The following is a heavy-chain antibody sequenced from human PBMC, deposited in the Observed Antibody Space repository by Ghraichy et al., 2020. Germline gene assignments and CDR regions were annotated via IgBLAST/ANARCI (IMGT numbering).Heavy chain of an antibody. V-gene: IGHV3-21*01. CDR1: GFTFSSYS. CDR2: ISGDSDWI. CDR3: ASYYYSGGYYERSVPHPLY. J-gene: IGHJ4*02. Sequence: GGSLRLSCAASGFTFSSYSMNWVRQAPGKGLEWVSSISGDSDWIFYANSVKGRVTISRDNAKNSMYLQMNRLRAEDTAVYYCASYYYSGGYYERSVPHPLYWGQGTQVTVSS. D-gene: IGHD3-22*01.